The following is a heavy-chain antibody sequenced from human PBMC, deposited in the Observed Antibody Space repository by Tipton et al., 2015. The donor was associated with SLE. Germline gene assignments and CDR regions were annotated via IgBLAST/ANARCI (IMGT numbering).Heavy chain of an antibody. D-gene: IGHD1-1*01. J-gene: IGHJ4*02. CDR1: GGSISSGGYY. CDR3: ARLETGTTSNFDY. Sequence: TLSLTCTVSGGSISSGGYYGSWSRQHPGKGLEWIGYIYYSGSTHYNPALKNRVTMSVDTSKNQFSLKLSSVTAADTAVYYCARLETGTTSNFDYWGQGTLVTVSS. V-gene: IGHV4-31*03. CDR2: IYYSGST.